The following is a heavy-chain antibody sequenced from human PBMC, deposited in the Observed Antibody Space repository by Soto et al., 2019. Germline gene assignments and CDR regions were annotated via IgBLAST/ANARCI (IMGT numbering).Heavy chain of an antibody. Sequence: SVKVSCKASGGTFSSYAISWVRQAPGQGLEWMGGIIPISGTANYAQKFQGRVTITADESTSTAYMELSSLRSEDTAVYYCARDYDSSGYYDYWGQGTLVTVSS. CDR3: ARDYDSSGYYDY. CDR1: GGTFSSYA. V-gene: IGHV1-69*13. CDR2: IIPISGTA. J-gene: IGHJ4*02. D-gene: IGHD3-22*01.